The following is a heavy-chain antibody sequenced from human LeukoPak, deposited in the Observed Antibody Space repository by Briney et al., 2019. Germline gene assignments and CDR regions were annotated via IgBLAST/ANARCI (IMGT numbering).Heavy chain of an antibody. V-gene: IGHV3-23*01. J-gene: IGHJ4*02. CDR3: TKDPLDLRRGASTGYYFDY. D-gene: IGHD1-1*01. Sequence: GGSLRLSCAASGFTFTSYAMTWVRQAPGKGLEWVSAISGSGGSTSYADSVKGRFTISRDNSKNTLFLQMNSLRAGDTAVYYCTKDPLDLRRGASTGYYFDYWGQGTLVTVSS. CDR2: ISGSGGST. CDR1: GFTFTSYA.